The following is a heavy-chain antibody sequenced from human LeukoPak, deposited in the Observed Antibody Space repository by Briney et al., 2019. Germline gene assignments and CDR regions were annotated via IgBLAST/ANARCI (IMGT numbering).Heavy chain of an antibody. CDR2: THYSGST. CDR1: GGSISSYY. D-gene: IGHD3-10*01. V-gene: IGHV4-59*12. J-gene: IGHJ4*02. CDR3: ARNRYSSGSWGFDY. Sequence: SETLSLTCTVSGGSISSYYWSWLRQPPGKGLEYIGYTHYSGSTNYNPSLKSRVTISLDTSGNQFSLKLSSVTAADTAVYYCARNRYSSGSWGFDYWGQGTLVTVSS.